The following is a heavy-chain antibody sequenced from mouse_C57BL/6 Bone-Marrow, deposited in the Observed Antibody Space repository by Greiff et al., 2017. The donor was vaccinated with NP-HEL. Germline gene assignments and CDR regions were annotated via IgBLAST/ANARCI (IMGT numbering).Heavy chain of an antibody. J-gene: IGHJ4*01. CDR3: VRHHHYYGSSYHYAMDY. CDR2: IRSKSNNYAT. CDR1: GFSFNTYA. Sequence: VQLKESGGGLVQPKGSLKLSCAASGFSFNTYAMNWVRQAPGKGLEWVARIRSKSNNYATYYADSVKDRFTISRDDSESMLYLQMNNLKTEDTAMYYCVRHHHYYGSSYHYAMDYWGQGTSVTVSS. V-gene: IGHV10-1*01. D-gene: IGHD1-1*01.